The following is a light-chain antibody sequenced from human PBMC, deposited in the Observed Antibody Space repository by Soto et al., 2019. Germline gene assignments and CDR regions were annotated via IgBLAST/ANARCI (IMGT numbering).Light chain of an antibody. V-gene: IGKV3-20*01. CDR1: QSVSSY. CDR3: QQYGSSTRT. J-gene: IGKJ1*01. CDR2: GAS. Sequence: EIVLTQSPATLSLSPGERATLSCRASQSVSSYLAWYQQKPGQAPRLLIYGASSRAIGIPDRFSGSVSGSDFILTINRLEPEDFAVYYCQQYGSSTRTFGQGTKVDIK.